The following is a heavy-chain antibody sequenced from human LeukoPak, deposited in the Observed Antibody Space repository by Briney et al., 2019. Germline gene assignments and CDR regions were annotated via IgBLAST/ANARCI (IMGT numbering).Heavy chain of an antibody. J-gene: IGHJ5*02. CDR2: INHSGST. V-gene: IGHV4-34*01. CDR3: ARGYGGNPKWFDP. D-gene: IGHD4-23*01. Sequence: KPSETLSLTCAVYGGSFSGYYWSWIRQPPGKGLEWIGEINHSGSTNYNPSLKSRVTISVDTSKNQFSLKLSSVTAADTAVYYCARGYGGNPKWFDPWGQGTLVTVSS. CDR1: GGSFSGYY.